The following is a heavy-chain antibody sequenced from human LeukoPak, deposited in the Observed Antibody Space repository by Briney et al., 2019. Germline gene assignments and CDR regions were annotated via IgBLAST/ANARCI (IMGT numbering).Heavy chain of an antibody. CDR3: ARVGCSGGSCYYYYGMDV. Sequence: ASVKVSCKASGYTFTSYYMHWVRQAPGQGLEWMGIINPSGGSTSYAQKFQGRVTMTRDTSTSTVYMELSSLRSEDTAVYHCARVGCSGGSCYYYYGMDVWGQGTTVTVSS. CDR1: GYTFTSYY. J-gene: IGHJ6*02. D-gene: IGHD2-15*01. CDR2: INPSGGST. V-gene: IGHV1-46*01.